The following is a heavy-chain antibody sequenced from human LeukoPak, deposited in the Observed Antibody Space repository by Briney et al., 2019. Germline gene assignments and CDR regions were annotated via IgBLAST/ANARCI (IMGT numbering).Heavy chain of an antibody. CDR2: IYYSGST. CDR3: ARGVPAASPIDY. CDR1: GGSISSYY. Sequence: SETLSLTCTVSGGSISSYYWSWIRQPPGKGLEWIGYIYYSGSTNYNPSLKSRVTISVDTPKNQFSLKLSSVTAADTAVYYCARGVPAASPIDYWGQGTLVTVSS. V-gene: IGHV4-59*08. D-gene: IGHD2-2*01. J-gene: IGHJ4*02.